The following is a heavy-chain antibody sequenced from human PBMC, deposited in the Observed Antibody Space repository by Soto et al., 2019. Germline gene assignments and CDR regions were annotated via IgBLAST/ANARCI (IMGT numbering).Heavy chain of an antibody. CDR3: AKDHYYDILTGSHAFDI. J-gene: IGHJ3*02. Sequence: GGSLRLSCAASGFTFSSYAMSWVRQAPGKGLEWVSAISVSGGSTYYADSVKGRFTISRDNSKITLYLQMNSLRAEDTAVYYCAKDHYYDILTGSHAFDIWGQGTMVTVSS. D-gene: IGHD3-9*01. CDR1: GFTFSSYA. CDR2: ISVSGGST. V-gene: IGHV3-23*01.